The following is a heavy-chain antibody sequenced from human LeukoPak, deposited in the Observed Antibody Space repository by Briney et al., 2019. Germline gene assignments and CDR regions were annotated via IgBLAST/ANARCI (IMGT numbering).Heavy chain of an antibody. CDR3: ARQVQLERRGSHGEYYFDY. CDR2: IYYSGRT. D-gene: IGHD1-1*01. Sequence: SETLSLTCTVSGGSISSYYWSWIRQPPGKGLEWIGYIYYSGRTNYNPSLKSRVTISVDTSKNQFSLKLSSVTAADTAVYYCARQVQLERRGSHGEYYFDYWGQGTLVTVSS. V-gene: IGHV4-59*08. CDR1: GGSISSYY. J-gene: IGHJ4*02.